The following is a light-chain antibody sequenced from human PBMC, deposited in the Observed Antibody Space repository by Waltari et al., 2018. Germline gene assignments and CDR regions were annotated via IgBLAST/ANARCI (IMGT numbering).Light chain of an antibody. CDR1: QGIGSD. Sequence: AIQMTQSPSSLSASVGDRVTISCRASQGIGSDVGWYQQKPGKAPNVLNYDASRLATGCPSRFSGSGSGTDCTLTSSRLQPEEFATYYCLQDYTYPWTFGQGTKVEIK. CDR2: DAS. CDR3: LQDYTYPWT. J-gene: IGKJ1*01. V-gene: IGKV1-6*01.